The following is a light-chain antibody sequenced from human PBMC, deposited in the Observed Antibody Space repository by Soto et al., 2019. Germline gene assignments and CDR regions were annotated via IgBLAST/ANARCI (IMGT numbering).Light chain of an antibody. J-gene: IGLJ1*01. CDR3: QSFDTSLSGV. CDR1: SSNIGAGYD. V-gene: IGLV1-40*01. CDR2: GNS. Sequence: QSVLTQPPSVSGAPGQRVTISCTGSSSNIGAGYDVHWYQQLPGTAPKLLIYGNSNRPSGVPDRFSGSKSDTSASLAITGLQAEDEADYYCQSFDTSLSGVFGTGTKLTVL.